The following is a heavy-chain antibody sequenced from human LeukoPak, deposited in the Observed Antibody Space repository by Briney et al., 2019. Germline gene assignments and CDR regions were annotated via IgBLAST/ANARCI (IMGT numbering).Heavy chain of an antibody. D-gene: IGHD3-9*01. CDR3: ARRTYYDILTGQSGAFDI. CDR1: GGSFSGYY. Sequence: SETLSLTCAVYGGSFSGYYWSWIRQPPGKGLEWIGEINHSGSTNYNPSLKSRVTISVDTSKNQFSLKLSSVTAADTAVYYCARRTYYDILTGQSGAFDIWGQGTMVTVSS. CDR2: INHSGST. J-gene: IGHJ3*02. V-gene: IGHV4-34*01.